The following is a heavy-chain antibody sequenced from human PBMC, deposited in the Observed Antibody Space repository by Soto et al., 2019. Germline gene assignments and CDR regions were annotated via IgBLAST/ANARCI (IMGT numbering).Heavy chain of an antibody. V-gene: IGHV3-64D*06. Sequence: PGGSLRLSCSVSGFTFSKYAMHWVRQAPGKGLEYVSGITSDGDSTWHADSVKDRFTISRDNSKNTLFLQMSSLRVEDTAVYYCAKHQVLRYPLNWFDPWGQGTLVTVSS. D-gene: IGHD3-9*01. CDR3: AKHQVLRYPLNWFDP. CDR1: GFTFSKYA. J-gene: IGHJ5*02. CDR2: ITSDGDST.